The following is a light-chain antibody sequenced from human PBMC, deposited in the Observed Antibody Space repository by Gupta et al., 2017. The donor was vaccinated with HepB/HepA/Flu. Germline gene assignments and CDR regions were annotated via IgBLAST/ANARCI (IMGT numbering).Light chain of an antibody. CDR1: SSDVGSYNL. CDR2: EVS. CDR3: GSYAGSTYV. V-gene: IGLV2-23*02. Sequence: QSALTQPASVSGSPGQSITISCTGTSSDVGSYNLVSWYQQHPGKAPNLMIYEVSKRPSGVSNRFSGSKSGNTASLTISGLQAEYEAEYYCGSYAGSTYVFGTGTKVTVL. J-gene: IGLJ1*01.